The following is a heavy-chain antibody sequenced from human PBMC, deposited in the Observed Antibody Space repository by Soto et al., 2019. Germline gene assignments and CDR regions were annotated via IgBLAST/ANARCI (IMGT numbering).Heavy chain of an antibody. D-gene: IGHD3-16*01. Sequence: SETLSLTCAVSGDSVSNDNYYWSWIRQPPGKGLEWIGYIYYSGTTNYNSYLKSRLSLSVDMSKNQFSLKLASVTAADTAVYFCARSQRGRTAFTFDYWGQGAMVTVSS. CDR3: ARSQRGRTAFTFDY. CDR2: IYYSGTT. CDR1: GDSVSNDNYY. J-gene: IGHJ4*02. V-gene: IGHV4-61*01.